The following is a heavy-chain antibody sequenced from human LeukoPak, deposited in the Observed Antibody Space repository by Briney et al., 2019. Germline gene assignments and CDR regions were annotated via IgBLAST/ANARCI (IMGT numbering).Heavy chain of an antibody. CDR3: ARIAVGGIFDY. J-gene: IGHJ4*02. D-gene: IGHD3-16*01. CDR1: GGSISSYY. V-gene: IGHV4-59*08. CDR2: IYYSGST. Sequence: SETLSLTCTVSGGSISSYYWSWFRQPPGKGLEWIGYIYYSGSTNYNPSLKSRVTISVDTSKNQFSLKLSSVTAADTAVYYCARIAVGGIFDYWGQGTLVTVSS.